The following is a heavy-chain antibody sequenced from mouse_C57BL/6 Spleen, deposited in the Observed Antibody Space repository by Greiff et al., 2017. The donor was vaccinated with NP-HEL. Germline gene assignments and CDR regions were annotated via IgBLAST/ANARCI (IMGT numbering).Heavy chain of an antibody. CDR3: ARRGGYGSSPWFAY. CDR2: INPNNGGT. Sequence: EVQLQQSGPELVKPGASVKITCKASGYTFTDYYMNWVKQSHGKSLEWIGDINPNNGGTSYNQKFKGKATLTVDKSSSTAYMDLRSLTSEDSAGYYCARRGGYGSSPWFAYWGQGTLVTVSA. CDR1: GYTFTDYY. D-gene: IGHD1-1*01. V-gene: IGHV1-26*01. J-gene: IGHJ3*01.